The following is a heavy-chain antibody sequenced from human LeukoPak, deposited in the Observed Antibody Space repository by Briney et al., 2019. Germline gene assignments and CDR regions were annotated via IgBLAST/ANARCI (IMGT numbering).Heavy chain of an antibody. CDR3: VLVPAAMVYYFDY. D-gene: IGHD2-2*01. CDR1: GYSINNGYY. CDR2: IYHSGST. V-gene: IGHV4-38-2*02. J-gene: IGHJ4*02. Sequence: SETLSLTCTVSGYSINNGYYWGWIRQPPGKGLEWIGSIYHSGSTYYKPSLKSRVTISVDTSKNQFSLKLSSVTAADTAVYYCVLVPAAMVYYFDYWGQGTLVTVSS.